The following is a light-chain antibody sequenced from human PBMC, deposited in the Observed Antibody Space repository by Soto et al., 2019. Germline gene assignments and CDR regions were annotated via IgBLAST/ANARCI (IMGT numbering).Light chain of an antibody. J-gene: IGKJ4*01. CDR3: QQYDNLPLT. V-gene: IGKV1-33*01. CDR1: QDISNY. Sequence: DIQMTQSPSSLSASVGDRVTITCQASQDISNYLNWYQQKPGKAPKLLIYDASNLETGVPSRFSGNGSGTDFTYTISSLQPEDIATYYCQQYDNLPLTFGGGTKVEIK. CDR2: DAS.